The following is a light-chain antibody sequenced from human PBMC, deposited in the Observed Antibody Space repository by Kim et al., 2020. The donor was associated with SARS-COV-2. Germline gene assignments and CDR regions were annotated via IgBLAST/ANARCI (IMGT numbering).Light chain of an antibody. CDR1: SSNIGNNP. Sequence: ELTQPPSASGTPGQRVTISCSGSSSNIGNNPVKWYQQFPGRAPKVLIYSDFHRPSGVPDHFSGSRSGTSASLAITDLQFEDEADYYCAAWDESLNAWVIGGGTQLTVL. V-gene: IGLV1-44*01. CDR2: SDF. CDR3: AAWDESLNAWV. J-gene: IGLJ3*02.